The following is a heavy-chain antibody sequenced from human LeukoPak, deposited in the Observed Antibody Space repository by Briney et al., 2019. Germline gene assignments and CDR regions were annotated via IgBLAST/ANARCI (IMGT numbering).Heavy chain of an antibody. CDR2: IKEDGSEK. V-gene: IGHV3-7*04. D-gene: IGHD6-19*01. CDR1: GFSVSDYW. CDR3: ARGSGWFLY. Sequence: GGSLRLSCAASGFSVSDYWMSWVRQAPGKGLEWVATIKEDGSEKYYVDSVKGRFTISRDNAKSSLYLQMNSLRAEDMAVYYCARGSGWFLYWGQGTLVTVSS. J-gene: IGHJ4*02.